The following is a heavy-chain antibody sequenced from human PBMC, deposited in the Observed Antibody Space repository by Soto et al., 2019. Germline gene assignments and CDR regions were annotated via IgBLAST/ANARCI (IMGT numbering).Heavy chain of an antibody. CDR3: AKGTQRDQLLLYDYFDY. V-gene: IGHV3-23*01. J-gene: IGHJ4*02. D-gene: IGHD2-2*01. CDR2: ISGSGGST. CDR1: GFTFSSYA. Sequence: GGSLRLSCAASGFTFSSYAMSWVRQAPGKGLEWVSAISGSGGSTYYADSVKGRFTISRDNSKNTLYLQMNSLRAEDTAVYYWAKGTQRDQLLLYDYFDYWGQGTLVTVSS.